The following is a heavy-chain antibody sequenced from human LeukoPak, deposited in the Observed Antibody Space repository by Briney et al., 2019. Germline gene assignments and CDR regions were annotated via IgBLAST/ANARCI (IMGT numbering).Heavy chain of an antibody. V-gene: IGHV3-23*01. D-gene: IGHD3-10*01. CDR3: AKPYYYGSGSYYPPAFDY. CDR2: ISGSGTTT. J-gene: IGHJ4*02. CDR1: GFTFNSYA. Sequence: GGSLRLSCAASGFTFNSYAMSWVRQAPGKGLEWVSSISGSGTTTYYADSVKGRFTISRDNSKNTLYLQMNSLRAEDTAVYYCAKPYYYGSGSYYPPAFDYWGQGTLVTVSS.